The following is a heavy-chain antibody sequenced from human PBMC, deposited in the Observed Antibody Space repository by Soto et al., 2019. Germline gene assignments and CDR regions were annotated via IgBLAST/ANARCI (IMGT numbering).Heavy chain of an antibody. CDR1: GVSINRGDYY. V-gene: IGHV4-30-4*01. D-gene: IGHD3-3*01. J-gene: IGHJ4*02. Sequence: HVRLQESGPKLVRPSQTLSLTCSVSGVSINRGDYYWSWIRQSPGRGLEWIGSIYYNGGTNYNPSPGSRVTTSVDTSKNQFFLDLLSVVAADTAVYFCARKGGDFVQVPYYWGQGTLITVSS. CDR2: IYYNGGT. CDR3: ARKGGDFVQVPYY.